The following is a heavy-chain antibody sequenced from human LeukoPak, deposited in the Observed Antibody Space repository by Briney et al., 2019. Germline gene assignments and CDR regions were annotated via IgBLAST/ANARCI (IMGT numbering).Heavy chain of an antibody. V-gene: IGHV3-48*04. J-gene: IGHJ6*03. CDR1: GFTFSSYS. D-gene: IGHD3-3*01. Sequence: PGGSLRLSCAASGFTFSSYSMNWVRQAPGKGLEWVSYISSSSSTIYYADSVKGRFTISRDNAKNSLYLQMNSLRAEDTAVYYCASLLGGGAYYYYMDVWGKGTTVTGSS. CDR2: ISSSSSTI. CDR3: ASLLGGGAYYYYMDV.